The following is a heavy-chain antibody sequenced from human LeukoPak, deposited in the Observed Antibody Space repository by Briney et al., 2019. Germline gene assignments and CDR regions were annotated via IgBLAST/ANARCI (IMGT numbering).Heavy chain of an antibody. CDR2: IYYSGST. Sequence: SETLSLTCTVSGGSISSYYWSWIRQPPGKGLEWIGYIYYSGSTNYNPSLKSRVTISVDTSKNQFSLKLSSVTAADTAVYYCARESLTYGDYGLNYFDYWGQGTLVTVSS. V-gene: IGHV4-59*01. CDR1: GGSISSYY. J-gene: IGHJ4*02. CDR3: ARESLTYGDYGLNYFDY. D-gene: IGHD4-17*01.